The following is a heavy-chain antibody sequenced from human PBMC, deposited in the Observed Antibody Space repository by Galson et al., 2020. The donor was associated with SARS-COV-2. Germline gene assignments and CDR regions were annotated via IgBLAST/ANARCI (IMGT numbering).Heavy chain of an antibody. CDR2: IHHSGTT. J-gene: IGHJ2*01. Sequence: SETLSLTCAVSGYSINSDFYWAWIRQPPGKGLEWIGSIHHSGTTYQNPSLKSRVTISLDTSKNQFSLNLISVTAADTAVYYCARPSSSGYHSIWYFDLWGRGTLVTVSS. V-gene: IGHV4-38-2*01. CDR1: GYSINSDFY. D-gene: IGHD3-22*01. CDR3: ARPSSSGYHSIWYFDL.